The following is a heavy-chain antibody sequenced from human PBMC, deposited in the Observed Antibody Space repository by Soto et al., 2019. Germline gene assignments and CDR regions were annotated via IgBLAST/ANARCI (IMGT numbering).Heavy chain of an antibody. Sequence: KPSETLSLTCTVSAGSISSYYWSLIPQPAGKGLEWIGRIYTSGSTNYNPSLKSRVTMSVDTSKNQFSLKLSSVTAADTAVYYCARERREHDSGSSGNNWFGRWGQGNLVTV. CDR2: IYTSGST. J-gene: IGHJ5*02. V-gene: IGHV4-4*07. D-gene: IGHD3-22*01. CDR3: ARERREHDSGSSGNNWFGR. CDR1: AGSISSYY.